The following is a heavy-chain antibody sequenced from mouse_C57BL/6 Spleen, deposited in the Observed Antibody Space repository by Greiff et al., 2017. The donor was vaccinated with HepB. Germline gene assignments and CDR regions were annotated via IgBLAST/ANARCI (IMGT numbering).Heavy chain of an antibody. Sequence: EVKLVESGGGLVKPGGSLKLSCAASGFTFSDYGMHWVRQAPEKGLEWVGYISSGSSTIYYADTVKGRFTISRENAKNTLFLQMTSLRSEDTAMYYCARFLGGGFDYWGQGTTLTVSS. V-gene: IGHV5-17*01. CDR3: ARFLGGGFDY. CDR2: ISSGSSTI. CDR1: GFTFSDYG. J-gene: IGHJ2*01. D-gene: IGHD4-1*01.